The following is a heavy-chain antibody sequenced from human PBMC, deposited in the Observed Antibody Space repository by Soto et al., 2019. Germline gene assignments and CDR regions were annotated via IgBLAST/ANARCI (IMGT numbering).Heavy chain of an antibody. D-gene: IGHD6-13*01. CDR2: ISGSGGAT. J-gene: IGHJ4*02. CDR3: ARREYITTWYLNY. V-gene: IGHV3-23*01. CDR1: GFTFSAYA. Sequence: GGSLRLSCAASGFTFSAYAMSWVRQAPGKGLEWVSVISGSGGATYYADSVKGRFTISRDNSKNTLYLQMNSLRAEDTVVYYCARREYITTWYLNYWGQGTLVTVSS.